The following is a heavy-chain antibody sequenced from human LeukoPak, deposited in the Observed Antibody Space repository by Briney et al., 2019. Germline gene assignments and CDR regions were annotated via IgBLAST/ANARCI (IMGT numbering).Heavy chain of an antibody. CDR3: ARGTSHSSGYYYYYYMDV. V-gene: IGHV1-2*02. J-gene: IGHJ6*03. CDR1: GYSITGYY. D-gene: IGHD3-22*01. CDR2: INPKSGGT. Sequence: GASVKVSCKISGYSITGYYMHWVRQAPGQGLEWMGWINPKSGGTNYAQKFQGRITMTGDTSISTAYMELSRLRSDDTAVYYCARGTSHSSGYYYYYYMDVWGKGTTVTVSS.